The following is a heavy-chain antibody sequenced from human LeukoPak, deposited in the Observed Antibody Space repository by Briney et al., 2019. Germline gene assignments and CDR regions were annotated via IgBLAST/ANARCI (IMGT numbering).Heavy chain of an antibody. CDR2: IYYSGST. CDR1: GGSFSGYY. J-gene: IGHJ3*02. V-gene: IGHV4-59*08. CDR3: ARLFGDYETPAFDI. D-gene: IGHD4-17*01. Sequence: SETLSLTCAVYGGSFSGYYWSWIRQPPGKGLEWIGCIYYSGSTNYNPSLKSRVTISVDTSKNEFSLKLSSVTAADTAVYYCARLFGDYETPAFDIWGQGTMVTVSS.